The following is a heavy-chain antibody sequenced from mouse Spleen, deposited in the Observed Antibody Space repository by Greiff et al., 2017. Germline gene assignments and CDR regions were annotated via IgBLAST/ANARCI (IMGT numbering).Heavy chain of an antibody. CDR3: ARSRAYYGSSPYWYFDV. Sequence: VQLQQSGAELARPGASVKMSCKASGYTFTSYTMHWVKQRPGQGLEWIGYINPSSGYTKYNQKFKDKATLTADKSSSTAYMQLSSLTSEDSAVYYCARSRAYYGSSPYWYFDVWGTGTTVTVSS. CDR1: GYTFTSYT. CDR2: INPSSGYT. J-gene: IGHJ1*03. V-gene: IGHV1-4*01. D-gene: IGHD1-1*01.